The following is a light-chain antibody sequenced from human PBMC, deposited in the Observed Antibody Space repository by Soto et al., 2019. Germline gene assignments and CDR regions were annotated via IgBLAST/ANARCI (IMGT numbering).Light chain of an antibody. CDR3: QSYDSSTVV. Sequence: NFMLTQPHSVSESPGKTVTISCTRSSGSIASNYVQWYQQRPGSAPTTVIYEDNQRPSGVPDRFSGSIHSSSNSASLTISGLKTEDEADYYCQSYDSSTVVFGGGTKVTVL. V-gene: IGLV6-57*04. J-gene: IGLJ2*01. CDR1: SGSIASNY. CDR2: EDN.